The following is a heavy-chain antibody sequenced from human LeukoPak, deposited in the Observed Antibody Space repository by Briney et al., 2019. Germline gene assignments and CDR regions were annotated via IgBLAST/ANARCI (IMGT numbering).Heavy chain of an antibody. J-gene: IGHJ4*02. Sequence: PSETLSLTCTVSGGSISSGSYYWGWIRQPAGKGLEFIVRIHTSGSTNYNPSLKSRVTISVDTSKNQFSLKVSSVTAADTAVYYCASFDYDLYYFDYWGQGILVTVSS. CDR1: GGSISSGSYY. V-gene: IGHV4-61*02. D-gene: IGHD3-16*01. CDR2: IHTSGST. CDR3: ASFDYDLYYFDY.